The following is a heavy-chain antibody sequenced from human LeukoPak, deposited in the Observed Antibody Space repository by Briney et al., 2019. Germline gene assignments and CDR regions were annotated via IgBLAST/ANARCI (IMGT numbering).Heavy chain of an antibody. J-gene: IGHJ4*02. CDR2: IYSKTEGGTT. CDR3: TTTYIVASTRKFGDY. D-gene: IGHD5-12*01. Sequence: GGSLRLSCAASGFIFSKARMNWVRQAPREGVEWVCRIYSKTEGGTTDYAAPVKGRFTISRDDSQNTVDLQISSLTAEDTAMYFCTTTYIVASTRKFGDYWGQGTLVIVSS. V-gene: IGHV3-15*01. CDR1: GFIFSKAR.